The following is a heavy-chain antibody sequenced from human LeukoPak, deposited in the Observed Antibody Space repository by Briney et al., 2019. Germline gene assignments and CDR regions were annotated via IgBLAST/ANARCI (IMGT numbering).Heavy chain of an antibody. CDR3: AKAPRGGAKYGMDV. J-gene: IGHJ6*02. CDR2: ISWNSGSI. Sequence: GGSLRLSCAASGFTFDDYDMHWVRQAPGKGLEWVSGISWNSGSIGYADSVKGRFTISRDNAKNSLYLQMNSLRAEDTALYYCAKAPRGGAKYGMDVWGQGTTVTVSS. V-gene: IGHV3-9*01. D-gene: IGHD3-10*01. CDR1: GFTFDDYD.